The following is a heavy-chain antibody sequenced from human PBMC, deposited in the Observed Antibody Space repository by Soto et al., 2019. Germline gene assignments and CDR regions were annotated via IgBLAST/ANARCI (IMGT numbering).Heavy chain of an antibody. CDR3: AREQARGYYYYGMDV. V-gene: IGHV3-30-3*01. Sequence: GGSLRLSCAGSGFAFSSYAMHWVRQAPGKGLEWVAVISYDGSNKYYADSVKGRFTISRDNSKNTLYLQMNSLRAEDTAVYYCAREQARGYYYYGMDVWGQGTTVTV. CDR1: GFAFSSYA. J-gene: IGHJ6*02. CDR2: ISYDGSNK.